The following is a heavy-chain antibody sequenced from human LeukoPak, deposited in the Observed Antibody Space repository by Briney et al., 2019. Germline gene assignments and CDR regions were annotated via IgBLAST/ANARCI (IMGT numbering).Heavy chain of an antibody. CDR3: ARDVAECSGGSCYQYWYFDL. J-gene: IGHJ2*01. CDR2: ISAYNGNT. Sequence: GASVKVSCKASGYTFTSYGISWVRQAPGQGLEWMGWISAYNGNTNYAQKLQGRVTMTTDTSTSTAYMELRSLRSDDTAVYYCARDVAECSGGSCYQYWYFDLWGRGTLVTVSS. V-gene: IGHV1-18*01. D-gene: IGHD2-15*01. CDR1: GYTFTSYG.